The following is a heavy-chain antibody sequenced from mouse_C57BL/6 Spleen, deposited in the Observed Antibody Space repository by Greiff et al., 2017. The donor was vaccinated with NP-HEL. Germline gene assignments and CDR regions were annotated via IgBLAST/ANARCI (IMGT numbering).Heavy chain of an antibody. CDR3: ASIYYDYPFDY. CDR1: GFNIKDYY. J-gene: IGHJ2*01. CDR2: IDPEDGET. D-gene: IGHD2-4*01. V-gene: IGHV14-2*01. Sequence: EVKLQESGAELVKPGASVKLSCTASGFNIKDYYMHWVKQRTEQGLEWIGRIDPEDGETKYVPKFQGKATITADTSSNTAYLQLSSLTSEDTAVYYCASIYYDYPFDYWGQGTTLTVSS.